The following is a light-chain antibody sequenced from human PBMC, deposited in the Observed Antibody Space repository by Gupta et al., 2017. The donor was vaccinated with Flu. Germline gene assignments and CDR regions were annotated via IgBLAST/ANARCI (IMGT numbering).Light chain of an antibody. CDR1: HSISSS. CDR2: DTS. CDR3: HQRSDWPLT. Sequence: GERATPSCRTSHSISSSLVWFQQKPGQAPRLLIYDTSTRATGIPARFSGSGSGTDFTLTISSLEPEDFAVYYCHQRSDWPLTFGGGTKVDI. V-gene: IGKV3-11*01. J-gene: IGKJ4*01.